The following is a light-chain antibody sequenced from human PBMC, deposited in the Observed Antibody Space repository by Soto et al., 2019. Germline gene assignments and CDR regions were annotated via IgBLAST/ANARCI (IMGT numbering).Light chain of an antibody. CDR2: AAS. J-gene: IGKJ4*01. Sequence: EIVMTQSPATLSVSPGERATLSCRASQSISSNLAWYQQKPGQAPRLLIYAASTRATGIPARFSGSGSGTEFTLTISSLQSEDFAVYYCQQYNNWPLTFGGWTRVEIK. CDR1: QSISSN. CDR3: QQYNNWPLT. V-gene: IGKV3-15*01.